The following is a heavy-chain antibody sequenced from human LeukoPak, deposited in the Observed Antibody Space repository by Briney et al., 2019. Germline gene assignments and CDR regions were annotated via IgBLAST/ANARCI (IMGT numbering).Heavy chain of an antibody. D-gene: IGHD1-1*01. J-gene: IGHJ5*02. CDR2: MNPNSGNT. Sequence: ASVKVSCKASGYTFTGYDINWVRQATGQGLEWMGWMNPNSGNTGYAQKFQGRVTMTRNTSISTAYMELSSLRFEDTAVYYCASTVQLERLRRHNWFDPWGQGTLVTVSS. CDR3: ASTVQLERLRRHNWFDP. CDR1: GYTFTGYD. V-gene: IGHV1-8*01.